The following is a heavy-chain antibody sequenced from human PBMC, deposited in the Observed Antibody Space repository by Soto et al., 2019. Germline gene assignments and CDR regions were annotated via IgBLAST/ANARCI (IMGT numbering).Heavy chain of an antibody. J-gene: IGHJ3*02. V-gene: IGHV3-33*01. CDR3: ARVLRSFDWDYALDI. CDR2: IWNDGINT. Sequence: QVQLVESGGGVVQPGRSLRLSCEASGFSFSAYGMHWVRQAPGKGLEWVAVIWNDGINTYYADSVKGRFTISRDNSKNTLYLQMNSLRAEDTAVYYCARVLRSFDWDYALDIWGQGAMVTVSS. D-gene: IGHD3-9*01. CDR1: GFSFSAYG.